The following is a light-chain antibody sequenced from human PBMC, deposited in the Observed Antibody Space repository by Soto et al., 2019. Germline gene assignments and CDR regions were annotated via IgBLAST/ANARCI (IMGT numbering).Light chain of an antibody. CDR3: NSYVRGGAVV. CDR1: SSDGGGDRY. Sequence: QSALTQPASVSGSRGQSITISCTVTSSDGGGDRYVSWYQQRAGKAPQLMMYVFTYRPSGVPSRFSGSRSGNTASLTVSGLQAEDEADYYCNSYVRGGAVVFGGGTTLTVL. CDR2: VFT. J-gene: IGLJ2*01. V-gene: IGLV2-14*01.